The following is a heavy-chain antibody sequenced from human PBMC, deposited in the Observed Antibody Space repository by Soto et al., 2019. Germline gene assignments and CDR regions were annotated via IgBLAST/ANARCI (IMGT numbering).Heavy chain of an antibody. Sequence: EVQLVQSGGGLVQPGGSLRLSCAASGFSFSSYAMTWVRQAPGKGLEWVSGISNSGRSSTYADPVKGRFTTSRDNSKNMLYLQMNSLRAEDTAVHYCARGLGYCSSTSCYIWFDYWGQGTLVTVSS. V-gene: IGHV3-23*04. D-gene: IGHD2-2*02. CDR1: GFSFSSYA. J-gene: IGHJ4*02. CDR2: ISNSGRSS. CDR3: ARGLGYCSSTSCYIWFDY.